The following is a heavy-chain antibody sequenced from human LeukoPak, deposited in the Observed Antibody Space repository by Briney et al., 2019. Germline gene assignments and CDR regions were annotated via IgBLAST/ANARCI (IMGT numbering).Heavy chain of an antibody. CDR3: ARDLGTNDAFDI. CDR2: INPNSGGT. Sequence: ASVKVSCKASGYTFTGYYMHWVRQAPGQGLEWMGWINPNSGGTNYAQKFQGRVTMTRDTSISTAYMELSRLRSDDTAVYFCARDLGTNDAFDIWGQGTMLTVSS. V-gene: IGHV1-2*02. CDR1: GYTFTGYY. D-gene: IGHD7-27*01. J-gene: IGHJ3*02.